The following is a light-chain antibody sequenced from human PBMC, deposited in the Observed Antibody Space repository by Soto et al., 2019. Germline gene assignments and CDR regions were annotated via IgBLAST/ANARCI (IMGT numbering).Light chain of an antibody. CDR3: QKYNTYPLT. CDR2: KAS. J-gene: IGKJ4*01. Sequence: IQMTQSPSTLSATVGDRGTITCRASQSISTWLAWYQQKPGKAPKLLIYKASSLESGVPSRFSGSGSGTEFTLTISCLQPDDFATYYCQKYNTYPLTFGGGTKVDI. V-gene: IGKV1-5*03. CDR1: QSISTW.